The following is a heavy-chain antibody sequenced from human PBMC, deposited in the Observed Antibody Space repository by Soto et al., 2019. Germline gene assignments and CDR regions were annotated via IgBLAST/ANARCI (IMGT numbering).Heavy chain of an antibody. V-gene: IGHV4-34*01. CDR1: GGSFSGYY. Sequence: QVQLQQWGAGLLKPSETLSLTCAVYGGSFSGYYWSWLRQPPWKGLEWIGEINHSGSTNYNPSLKSRVTISVDTSKNKFSLKLSSVTAADTAVYYCARGVPAAMKCWFDPWGQGTLVTVSS. CDR3: ARGVPAAMKCWFDP. J-gene: IGHJ5*02. CDR2: INHSGST. D-gene: IGHD2-2*01.